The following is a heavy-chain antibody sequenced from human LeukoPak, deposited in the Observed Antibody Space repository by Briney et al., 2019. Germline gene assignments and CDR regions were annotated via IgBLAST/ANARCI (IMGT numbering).Heavy chain of an antibody. Sequence: GGSLRLSCAASGFTFSSYSVIWARQAPGKGLEWVSYVSNSGTTTYYADSVKGRFTISRDNAQNTVYLQMNSLRAEDTAIYYCASGGDAFSTYYWGQGTLVTVSS. J-gene: IGHJ4*02. CDR1: GFTFSSYS. D-gene: IGHD2-21*01. V-gene: IGHV3-48*04. CDR3: ASGGDAFSTYY. CDR2: VSNSGTTT.